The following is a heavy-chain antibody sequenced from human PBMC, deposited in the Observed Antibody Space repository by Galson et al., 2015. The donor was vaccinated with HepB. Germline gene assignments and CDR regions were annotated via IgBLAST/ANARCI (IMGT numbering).Heavy chain of an antibody. Sequence: SLRLSCAASGFTFSSYWMSWVRQAPGKGLEWVANIKQDGSEKYYVDSVKGRFTISRDNAKNSLYLQMNSLRAEDTAVYYCGRVTVDYYYMDVWGKGTTVTVSS. CDR3: GRVTVDYYYMDV. CDR1: GFTFSSYW. D-gene: IGHD4-17*01. V-gene: IGHV3-7*04. J-gene: IGHJ6*03. CDR2: IKQDGSEK.